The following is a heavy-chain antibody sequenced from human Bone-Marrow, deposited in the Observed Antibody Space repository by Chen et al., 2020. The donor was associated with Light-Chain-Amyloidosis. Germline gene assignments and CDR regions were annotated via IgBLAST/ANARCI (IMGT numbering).Heavy chain of an antibody. D-gene: IGHD5-12*01. CDR1: GYNFPNYW. CDR3: ARRRDGYNFDY. J-gene: IGHJ4*02. CDR2: SYPEGSDT. V-gene: IGHV5-51*01. Sequence: EVQREHFGSEVKKPGEPLTIPCKGSGYNFPNYWNGWVRQMPGRGLEWMGVSYPEGSDTRYSPSFEGQVTISADKSITTADLQWRSLKASDTAIYYCARRRDGYNFDYWGQGTLVTVSS.